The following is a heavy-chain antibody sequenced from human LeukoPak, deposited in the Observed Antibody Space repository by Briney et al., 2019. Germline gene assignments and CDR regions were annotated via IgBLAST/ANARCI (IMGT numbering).Heavy chain of an antibody. CDR2: ISWDGGRT. Sequence: PGGSLRLSCAASGFTSDDYAMHWVRQAPGKGLEWVSLISWDGGRTYYADSAKGRFTISRDNSKNSLYLQMNSLRAEDTALYYCAKDIGSGSYYHFDYWGQGTLVTVSS. V-gene: IGHV3-43D*03. CDR3: AKDIGSGSYYHFDY. CDR1: GFTSDDYA. J-gene: IGHJ4*02. D-gene: IGHD1-26*01.